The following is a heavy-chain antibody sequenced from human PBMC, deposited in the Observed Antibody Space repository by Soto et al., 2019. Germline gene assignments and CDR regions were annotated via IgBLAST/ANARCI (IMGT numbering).Heavy chain of an antibody. CDR1: GFTFSGYA. J-gene: IGHJ4*02. Sequence: EVQLLESGGALVQPGGSLRLSCAASGFTFSGYAMTWVRQAPGKGLEWVSSTGGSGVATYYADSETGRFTISRDNSKNTLYLQMDSLRAEDTAVYYCAKDSPFSGTGRLAFDYWGQGTLVTVSS. V-gene: IGHV3-23*01. CDR2: TGGSGVAT. D-gene: IGHD3-10*01. CDR3: AKDSPFSGTGRLAFDY.